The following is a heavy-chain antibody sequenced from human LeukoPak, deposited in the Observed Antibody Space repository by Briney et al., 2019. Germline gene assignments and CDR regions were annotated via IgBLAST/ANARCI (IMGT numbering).Heavy chain of an antibody. D-gene: IGHD5-18*01. CDR1: RFTFGSYG. CDR2: ISGSGGST. Sequence: GGSLRLSCVASRFTFGSYGMSWVRQAPGKGLEWVSVISGSGGSTYITDSVKGRFTISRDNTKNTLYLQMHSLRAEDTTVYYCAKGDTGMVRRYYFDYWGRGTLVTVSS. CDR3: AKGDTGMVRRYYFDY. J-gene: IGHJ4*02. V-gene: IGHV3-23*01.